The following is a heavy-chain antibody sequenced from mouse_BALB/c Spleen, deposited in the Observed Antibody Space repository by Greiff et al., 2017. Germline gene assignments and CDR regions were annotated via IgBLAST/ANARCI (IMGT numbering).Heavy chain of an antibody. D-gene: IGHD2-2*01. CDR1: GYTFTSYV. Sequence: EVQLQQSGPELVKPGASVKMSCKASGYTFTSYVMHWVKQKPGQGLEWIGYINPYNDGTKYNEKFKGKATLTSDKSSSTAYMELSSLTSEDSAVYYCAMRHGYAWFAYWGQGTLVTVSA. CDR3: AMRHGYAWFAY. V-gene: IGHV1-14*01. CDR2: INPYNDGT. J-gene: IGHJ3*01.